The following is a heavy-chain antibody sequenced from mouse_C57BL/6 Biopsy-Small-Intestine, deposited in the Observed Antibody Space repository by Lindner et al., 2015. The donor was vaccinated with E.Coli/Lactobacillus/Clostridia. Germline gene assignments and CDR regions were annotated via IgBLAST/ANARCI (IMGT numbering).Heavy chain of an antibody. CDR1: GYSFTGHN. V-gene: IGHV1S135*01. J-gene: IGHJ2*01. Sequence: VQLQESGPELVKPGGSVKMSCKASGYSFTGHNMHWVKQSHGKSLEWIGYIDPYNGATSYNQKFKGKATLTVDKSSSTAYMQLNSLTSEDSAVYYCARLGTGYYFDYWGHGTTLTVSS. CDR2: IDPYNGAT. D-gene: IGHD4-1*01. CDR3: ARLGTGYYFDY.